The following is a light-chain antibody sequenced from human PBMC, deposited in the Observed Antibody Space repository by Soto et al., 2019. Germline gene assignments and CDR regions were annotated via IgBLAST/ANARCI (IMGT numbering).Light chain of an antibody. Sequence: IVLTQSPGTLSLSPGERATLSCRASQTISSSSLAWYQQKGGQAPRLLIYGASSRATGIPDRFSGSGSGTYFTLTISRLEPDDFAVYYCQQYGSSSTFGQGTRLEIK. J-gene: IGKJ5*01. V-gene: IGKV3-20*01. CDR1: QTISSSS. CDR3: QQYGSSST. CDR2: GAS.